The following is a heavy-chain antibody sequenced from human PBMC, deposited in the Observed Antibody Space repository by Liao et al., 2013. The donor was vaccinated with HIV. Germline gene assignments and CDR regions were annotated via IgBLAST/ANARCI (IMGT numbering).Heavy chain of an antibody. Sequence: QVHLQESGPGLVPPSGTLSLTCTVSGASVDSSDYYWAWIRQPPGRGPEWIGSVYYSGFTYSNPSLRSRVTISVDTYNNQFALELTSVTAADTAIYFCTRDRGWGWNDIWGQGTMVTVSS. D-gene: IGHD7-27*01. CDR1: GASVDSSDYY. J-gene: IGHJ3*02. CDR2: VYYSGFT. V-gene: IGHV4-39*07. CDR3: TRDRGWGWNDI.